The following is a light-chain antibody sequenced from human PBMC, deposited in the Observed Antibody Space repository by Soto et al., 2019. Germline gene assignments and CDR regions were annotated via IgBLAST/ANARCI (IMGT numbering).Light chain of an antibody. CDR2: DVS. CDR1: SSDVGGYNY. Sequence: QSALTQPRSVSGSPGQSVTISCTGTSSDVGGYNYVSWYQQHPGKAPKLMIYDVSQRPSGVPDRFSGSKSGNPASLTISGLPPDDEADYYCCSYAGSYTFGAFGGGTKVTVL. V-gene: IGLV2-11*01. J-gene: IGLJ2*01. CDR3: CSYAGSYTFGA.